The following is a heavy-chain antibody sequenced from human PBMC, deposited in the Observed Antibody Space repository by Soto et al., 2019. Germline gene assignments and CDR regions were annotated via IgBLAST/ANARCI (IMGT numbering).Heavy chain of an antibody. CDR2: IRSKAYGGTT. D-gene: IGHD3-16*01. CDR1: GFTFGDYA. Sequence: EVQLVESGGGLVKPGRSLRLSCTASGFTFGDYAMSWFRQAPGKGLEWGGFIRSKAYGGTTEYAASVKGRFTISRDDSKSIAYLQMNSLKTEDTAVYYCTREHRVDYISSGMDVWGQGTTVTVSS. V-gene: IGHV3-49*05. CDR3: TREHRVDYISSGMDV. J-gene: IGHJ6*02.